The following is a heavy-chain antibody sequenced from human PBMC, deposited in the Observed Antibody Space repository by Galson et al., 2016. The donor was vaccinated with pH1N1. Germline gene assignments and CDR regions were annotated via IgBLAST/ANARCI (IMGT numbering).Heavy chain of an antibody. CDR2: IKSKTDAGTT. CDR1: GFTFSNAW. Sequence: SLRLSCAASGFTFSNAWMSWVRQAPGKGLEWVGRIKSKTDAGTTDYAAPVKGRFTTSRDDSKNTLYLQMNSLKTENTAVYYCTTDPYGDDGVDYFSYYGMDVWGQGTTVTVSS. J-gene: IGHJ6*02. CDR3: TTDPYGDDGVDYFSYYGMDV. V-gene: IGHV3-15*01. D-gene: IGHD4-17*01.